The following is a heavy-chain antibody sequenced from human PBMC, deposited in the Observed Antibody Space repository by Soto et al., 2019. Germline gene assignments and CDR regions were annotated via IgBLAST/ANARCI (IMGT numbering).Heavy chain of an antibody. D-gene: IGHD7-27*01. CDR1: GYSFSSYW. CDR3: ARVFSPLTGEDY. CDR2: IDPSDSYT. J-gene: IGHJ4*02. Sequence: PGESLKISCKGSGYSFSSYWISWVRQMPGKGLEWMGRIDPSDSYTNYSPSFQGHVTISADKSISTAYLQWSSLKASDTAMYYCARVFSPLTGEDYWGQGTLVTVSS. V-gene: IGHV5-10-1*01.